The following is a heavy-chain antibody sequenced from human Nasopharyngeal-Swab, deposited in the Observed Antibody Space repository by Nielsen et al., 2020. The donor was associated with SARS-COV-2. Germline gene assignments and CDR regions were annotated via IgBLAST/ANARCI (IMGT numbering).Heavy chain of an antibody. V-gene: IGHV4-59*13. D-gene: IGHD3-10*01. CDR3: ARAPAGSVADF. CDR1: GCSFSSYY. Sequence: ESLKISCTVSGCSFSSYYWSWIRQPPEKGLEWIGYIYHRGTTNYNPSLKSRVSMSVDTSKNQFSLKLNSVTAADTAVYYCARAPAGSVADFWGQGTLVTVSS. J-gene: IGHJ4*02. CDR2: IYHRGTT.